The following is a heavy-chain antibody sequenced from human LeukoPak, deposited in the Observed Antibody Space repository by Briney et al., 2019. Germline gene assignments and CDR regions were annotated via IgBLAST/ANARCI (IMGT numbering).Heavy chain of an antibody. D-gene: IGHD1-26*01. J-gene: IGHJ5*02. CDR2: IFTGGST. Sequence: GGSLRLSCTVSGFTISNNYMSWVRQAPGKGLQWVSVIFTGGSTYYSDSVRGRFTVSRDNFKNTLYLQMSGLRAEDTAMYYCARAYIMGATRWFDPWGQGTLVTVSS. CDR3: ARAYIMGATRWFDP. V-gene: IGHV3-53*01. CDR1: GFTISNNY.